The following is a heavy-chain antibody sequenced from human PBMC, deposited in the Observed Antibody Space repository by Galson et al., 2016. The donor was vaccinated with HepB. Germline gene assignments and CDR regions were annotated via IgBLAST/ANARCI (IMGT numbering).Heavy chain of an antibody. CDR3: ARVGGVTPFDY. V-gene: IGHV3-69-1*01. J-gene: IGHJ4*02. D-gene: IGHD2-21*02. Sequence: SLRLSCAASGFIFRDYKMSWVRQAPGKGLEWVSSIGSDLYYADSVKGRFTISRDNAKDSLYLALSSLRPEDTAVYYCARVGGVTPFDYWGQGVLVTVSS. CDR2: IGSDL. CDR1: GFIFRDYK.